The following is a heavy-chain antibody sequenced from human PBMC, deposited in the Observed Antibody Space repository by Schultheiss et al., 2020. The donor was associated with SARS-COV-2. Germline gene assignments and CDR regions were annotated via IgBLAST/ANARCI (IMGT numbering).Heavy chain of an antibody. CDR2: IYYSGST. Sequence: SQTLSLTCTVSGGSISSSSYYWGWIRQPPGKGLEWIGSIYYSGSTYYNPSLKSRVTISVDTSKNQFSLKLSSVTAADTAVYYCARLRVDYYDSSGSDYWGQGTLVTVSS. CDR1: GGSISSSSYY. V-gene: IGHV4-39*01. CDR3: ARLRVDYYDSSGSDY. J-gene: IGHJ4*02. D-gene: IGHD3-22*01.